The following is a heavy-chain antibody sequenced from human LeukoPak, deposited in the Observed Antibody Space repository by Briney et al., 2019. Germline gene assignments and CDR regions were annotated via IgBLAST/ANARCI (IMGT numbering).Heavy chain of an antibody. V-gene: IGHV1-46*01. CDR1: GYTFTSYY. CDR2: INPSGGST. Sequence: AAVKVSYKASGYTFTSYYMHWVRQAPGQGLEWMGIINPSGGSTSYAQKFQGRVTMTRDTSTSTVYMELSSLRSEDTAVYYCARGLAARDAFDIWGQGTMVTVSS. D-gene: IGHD6-6*01. CDR3: ARGLAARDAFDI. J-gene: IGHJ3*02.